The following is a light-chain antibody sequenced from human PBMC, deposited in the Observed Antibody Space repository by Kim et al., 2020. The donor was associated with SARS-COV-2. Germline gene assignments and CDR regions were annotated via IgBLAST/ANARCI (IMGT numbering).Light chain of an antibody. Sequence: QSIPISCTGTSSDVGAYDYVSWFKQIPGKAPQLVIYDVSYRPSGISNRLSGSKSGNTASLTISGLQTEDEADYFCSSYTGSTTLYVFGTGTKVTVL. CDR2: DVS. J-gene: IGLJ1*01. CDR3: SSYTGSTTLYV. CDR1: SSDVGAYDY. V-gene: IGLV2-14*03.